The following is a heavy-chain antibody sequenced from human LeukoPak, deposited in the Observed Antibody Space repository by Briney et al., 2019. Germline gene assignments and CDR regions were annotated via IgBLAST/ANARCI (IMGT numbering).Heavy chain of an antibody. V-gene: IGHV3-23*01. CDR1: GFAFRSYA. CDR3: AKDLGHRSDYWFDW. CDR2: ISGDAGNT. D-gene: IGHD3-16*01. J-gene: IGHJ4*02. Sequence: GGSLRLSCAASGFAFRSYAMSWVRQAPGKGLEWVSGISGDAGNTDYADSVEGRFTISRDNSKNTVTLQMNSLRVEDSALYYCAKDLGHRSDYWFDWWGQGTLVTVSS.